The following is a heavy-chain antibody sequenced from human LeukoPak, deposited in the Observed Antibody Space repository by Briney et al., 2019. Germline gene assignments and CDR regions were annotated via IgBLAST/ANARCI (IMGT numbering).Heavy chain of an antibody. V-gene: IGHV1-8*01. J-gene: IGHJ4*02. CDR1: GYTFTSYD. Sequence: GASVKVSCKASGYTFTSYDINWVRQATGQGLEWMGWMNPNSGNTGYAQNFQGRVTMTRNTSISTAYMELSSLRSEDTAVYYCARRTHKPHIADCWGQGTLVTVSS. CDR2: MNPNSGNT. D-gene: IGHD6-13*01. CDR3: ARRTHKPHIADC.